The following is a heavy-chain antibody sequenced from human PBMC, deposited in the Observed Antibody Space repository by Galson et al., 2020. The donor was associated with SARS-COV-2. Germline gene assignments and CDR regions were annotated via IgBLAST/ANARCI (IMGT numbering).Heavy chain of an antibody. Sequence: KISCKATGDTVNNDAFNWLRQAPGQRLEWLGGIIPQYGSPIMSQKFQGRVTITADTRSRTAYLEVPTLTSDDTALYYCARGSPSAFFFGSGSPTWTFEVWGHGALVIVS. J-gene: IGHJ4*01. CDR3: ARGSPSAFFFGSGSPTWTFEV. CDR2: IIPQYGSP. CDR1: GDTVNNDA. D-gene: IGHD3-10*01. V-gene: IGHV1-69*06.